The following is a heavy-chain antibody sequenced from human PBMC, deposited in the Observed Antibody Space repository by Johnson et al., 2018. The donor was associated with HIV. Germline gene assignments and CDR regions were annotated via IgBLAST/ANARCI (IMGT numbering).Heavy chain of an antibody. CDR3: SKDSDTYYYGSGDACDV. CDR1: GFTFDHYA. V-gene: IGHV3-43D*03. CDR2: ISWDGGNS. D-gene: IGHD3-10*01. J-gene: IGHJ3*01. Sequence: VQLVESGGGVVQPGGSLRLSCAVSGFTFDHYAMHWVRQVPGKGLEWVSLISWDGGNSYYADSVQGRFTISRDNSKNSLYLQMNSLRPEDTALYFCSKDSDTYYYGSGDACDVWGQGTMVTVSS.